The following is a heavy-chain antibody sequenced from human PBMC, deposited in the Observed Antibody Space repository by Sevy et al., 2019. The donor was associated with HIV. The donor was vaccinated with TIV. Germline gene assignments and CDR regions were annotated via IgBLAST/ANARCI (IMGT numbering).Heavy chain of an antibody. CDR1: GFTFTLYS. V-gene: IGHV3-30-3*01. D-gene: IGHD1-1*01. CDR3: ALERLSSDVAEYFQN. J-gene: IGHJ1*01. CDR2: ISFDGSNK. Sequence: GGSLRLSCAASGFTFTLYSMHWVRQAPGKGLEWVATISFDGSNKHYADSVKGRFTISRDNSQNSLYLQMNSLRTEDSAVYYCALERLSSDVAEYFQNWGQGTLVTVSS.